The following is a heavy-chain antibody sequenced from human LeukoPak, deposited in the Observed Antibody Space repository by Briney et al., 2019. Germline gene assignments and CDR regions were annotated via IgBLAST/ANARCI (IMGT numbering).Heavy chain of an antibody. CDR1: GFTFDDYA. Sequence: PGGSLRLSCAASGFTFDDYAMHWVRQAPGKGLEWVSLISWDGGSTYYADSVKGRFTISSDNSKNSLYLQMNSLRAEGTALYYCAKDRNYGDYLDYWGQGTLVTVSS. V-gene: IGHV3-43D*03. D-gene: IGHD4-17*01. CDR2: ISWDGGST. J-gene: IGHJ4*02. CDR3: AKDRNYGDYLDY.